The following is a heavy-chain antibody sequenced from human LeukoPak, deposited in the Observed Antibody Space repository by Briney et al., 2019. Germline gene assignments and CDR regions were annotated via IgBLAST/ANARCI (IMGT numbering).Heavy chain of an antibody. CDR2: IKQDGSEK. CDR1: GFTFSSYW. D-gene: IGHD7-27*01. Sequence: GGSLRLSCGASGFTFSSYWMSWVRQAPGKGLERVANIKQDGSEKQYVDSVKGRFAISRDNAENSLYLQMNSLKAEDTAVYYCGRFTRSGDSVYWGQGTLVTVSS. J-gene: IGHJ4*02. CDR3: GRFTRSGDSVY. V-gene: IGHV3-7*04.